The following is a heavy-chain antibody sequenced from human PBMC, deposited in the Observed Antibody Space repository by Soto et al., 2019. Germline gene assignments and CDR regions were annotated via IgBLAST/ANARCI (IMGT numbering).Heavy chain of an antibody. CDR3: ARWRGAVATHGS. V-gene: IGHV1-2*02. CDR1: GYSFIDYY. J-gene: IGHJ5*02. D-gene: IGHD5-12*01. CDR2: ISPNSGAS. Sequence: QVQLVQSGAEVKKSGASVKVSCRTSGYSFIDYYVHWVRQAPGQGLERVGWISPNSGASKYAENFQGRVTLTRDRSTSTVYMELTGLRSDDTAVYYCARWRGAVATHGSWGQGTLVTVSS.